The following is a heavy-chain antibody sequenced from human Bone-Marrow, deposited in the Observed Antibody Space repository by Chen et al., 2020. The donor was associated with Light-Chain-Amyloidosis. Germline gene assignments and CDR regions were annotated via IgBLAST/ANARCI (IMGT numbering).Heavy chain of an antibody. J-gene: IGHJ4*02. CDR2: IYYSGST. D-gene: IGHD5-18*01. CDR3: ARGTWIQLWSTFDY. CDR1: GGSISSYY. Sequence: QVQLQESGPGLVKPSETLSLTCTVSGGSISSYYWSWIRQPPGKGLEWIGYIYYSGSTNDNPSLKSRVTISVDTSKNQLSLKLSSVTAADTAVYYCARGTWIQLWSTFDYWGQGTLVTVSS. V-gene: IGHV4-59*01.